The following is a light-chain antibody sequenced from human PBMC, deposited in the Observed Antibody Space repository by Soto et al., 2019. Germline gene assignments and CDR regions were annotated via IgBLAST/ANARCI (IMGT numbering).Light chain of an antibody. CDR3: SSYASSTTLL. J-gene: IGLJ7*01. CDR2: EVK. CDR1: SGDVGAYTY. V-gene: IGLV2-14*01. Sequence: QSALTQPASVSGSPGQSISISCTGTSGDVGAYTYVSWYQHHPGKAPKVMIYEVKNRPSGVSNRFSGSKSGNTASLTISGLQAEDEADYYCSSYASSTTLLFGGGTQLTVL.